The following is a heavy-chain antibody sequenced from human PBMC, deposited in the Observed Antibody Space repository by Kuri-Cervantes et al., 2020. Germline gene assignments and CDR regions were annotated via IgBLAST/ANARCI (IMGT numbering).Heavy chain of an antibody. J-gene: IGHJ6*02. D-gene: IGHD3-10*01. V-gene: IGHV4-30-4*01. CDR1: GGSISSGDYY. Sequence: SETLSLSCTVSGGSISSGDYYWSWIRPPPGKGLEWIGYIYYSGSTHYNPSHKSRVIISVDTSNNQFSLKLSSVTAAVTAVYYCARDNRVLRGGCMDVWGQGTTVTVSS. CDR3: ARDNRVLRGGCMDV. CDR2: IYYSGST.